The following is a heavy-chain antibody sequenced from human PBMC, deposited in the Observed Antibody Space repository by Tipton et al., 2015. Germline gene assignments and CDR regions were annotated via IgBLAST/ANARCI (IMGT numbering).Heavy chain of an antibody. J-gene: IGHJ4*02. CDR1: GGSINSYY. V-gene: IGHV4-59*08. CDR3: ASEVYDSSAYYSAFDY. D-gene: IGHD3-22*01. Sequence: TLSLTCTVSGGSINSYYWSWIRQPPGKGLEWIGYIFYSGSTNYNPSLKSRLTISVDTSKNQFSLKLSSVTAADTAVYYCASEVYDSSAYYSAFDYWGQGTLVTVSS. CDR2: IFYSGST.